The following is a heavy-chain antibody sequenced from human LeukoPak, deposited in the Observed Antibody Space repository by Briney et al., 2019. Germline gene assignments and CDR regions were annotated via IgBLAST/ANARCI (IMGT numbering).Heavy chain of an antibody. CDR3: ARDPGSSGGSCPDY. Sequence: GGSLRLSCAASGFTFSSYSMNWVRQAPGKGLEWVSSISSSSSYIYYADSVKGRFTISRDNAKNSLYLQTNSLRAEDTAVYYCARDPGSSGGSCPDYWGQGTLVTVSS. D-gene: IGHD2-15*01. CDR1: GFTFSSYS. CDR2: ISSSSSYI. J-gene: IGHJ4*02. V-gene: IGHV3-21*01.